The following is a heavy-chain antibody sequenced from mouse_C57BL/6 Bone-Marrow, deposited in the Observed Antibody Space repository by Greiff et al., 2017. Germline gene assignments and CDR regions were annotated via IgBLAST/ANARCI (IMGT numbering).Heavy chain of an antibody. J-gene: IGHJ4*01. CDR2: IHPNCGST. D-gene: IGHD1-1*01. CDR1: GYTFTNYW. Sequence: QVQLQQPGAELVKPGASVKLSCKASGYTFTNYWMHWVKQRPGQGLEWIGMIHPNCGSTNYNEKFKSKATLTVDKSSSTAYMQLSSLTSEDSAVYYCARSGRSYYAMDYWGQGTSVTVSS. CDR3: ARSGRSYYAMDY. V-gene: IGHV1-64*01.